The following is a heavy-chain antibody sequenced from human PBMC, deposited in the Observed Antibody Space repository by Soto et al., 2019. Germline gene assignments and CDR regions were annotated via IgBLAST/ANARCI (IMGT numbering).Heavy chain of an antibody. D-gene: IGHD3-10*01. V-gene: IGHV3-23*01. J-gene: IGHJ5*02. CDR1: GFTFSSYA. Sequence: GGSLRLSCAASGFTFSSYAMTWVRQAPGKGLEWISGISGGGGVSTYYADSVKGRFTISRDNSMNTLYLQMNRLRAEDTAVYYCAKDAISMVRGVNNWFDPWGQGTLVTVSS. CDR2: ISGGGGVST. CDR3: AKDAISMVRGVNNWFDP.